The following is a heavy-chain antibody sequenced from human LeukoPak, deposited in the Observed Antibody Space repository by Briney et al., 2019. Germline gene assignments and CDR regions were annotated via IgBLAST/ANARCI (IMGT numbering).Heavy chain of an antibody. D-gene: IGHD2-21*02. V-gene: IGHV4-34*01. CDR1: GGSFSGYY. J-gene: IGHJ2*01. Sequence: SETLSLTCAVYGGSFSGYYWSWIRQPPGKGLEWIGEINHSGRTNYNPSLKSRVTISVDTSKNLFSLRLRFVTAADTAVYYCARFLAYCGGDCSNWYFDLWGRGTLVTVSS. CDR3: ARFLAYCGGDCSNWYFDL. CDR2: INHSGRT.